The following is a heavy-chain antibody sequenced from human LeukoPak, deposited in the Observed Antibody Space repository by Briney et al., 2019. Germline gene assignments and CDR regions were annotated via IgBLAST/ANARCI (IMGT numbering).Heavy chain of an antibody. J-gene: IGHJ4*02. CDR3: ARDNDSNSASLHY. CDR1: GFTFSTYI. D-gene: IGHD2-21*01. CDR2: ISGGSSYI. Sequence: GGSLRLSCGASGFTFSTYIMNWVRQPPGKGLEWVSSISGGSSYIRYTDSLKGRFTISRDNVKNSVYLQMSNLRVEDTAVYFCARDNDSNSASLHYWGQGTLVTVSS. V-gene: IGHV3-21*01.